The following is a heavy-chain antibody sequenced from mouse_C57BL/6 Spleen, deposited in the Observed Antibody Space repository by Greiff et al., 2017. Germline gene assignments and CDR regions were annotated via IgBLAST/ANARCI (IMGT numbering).Heavy chain of an antibody. CDR1: GYTFTSYW. J-gene: IGHJ2*01. D-gene: IGHD2-4*01. V-gene: IGHV1-69*01. Sequence: VQLQQPGAELVMPGASVKLSCKASGYTFTSYWMHWVKQRPGQGLEWIGEIDPSDSYPNYTPKFKGKSTLTVDTSSSTAYMQRSSLTSEDAAVYYCASFGDYDEGYWGQGTTLTVSS. CDR3: ASFGDYDEGY. CDR2: IDPSDSYP.